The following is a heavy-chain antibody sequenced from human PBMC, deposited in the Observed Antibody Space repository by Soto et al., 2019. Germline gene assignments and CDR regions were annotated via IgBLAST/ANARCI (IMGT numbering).Heavy chain of an antibody. J-gene: IGHJ4*02. D-gene: IGHD2-2*01. CDR1: GFTFSSYA. V-gene: IGHV3-23*01. Sequence: GGSLRLSCAASGFTFSSYAMSWVRQAPGKGLEWVSAISGSGGSTYYADSVKGRFTISRDNSKNTLYLQMNSLRAEDTAVYYCAKDPPYCSSTSCYTFDYWGQRTLVTVSS. CDR3: AKDPPYCSSTSCYTFDY. CDR2: ISGSGGST.